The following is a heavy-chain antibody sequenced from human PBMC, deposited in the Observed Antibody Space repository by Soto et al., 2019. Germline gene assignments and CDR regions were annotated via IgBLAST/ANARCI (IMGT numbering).Heavy chain of an antibody. D-gene: IGHD5-12*01. CDR2: IYNGGST. CDR3: AREGYGSRYGMDV. CDR1: GFTVSSNY. Sequence: EVQLVESGGGLVQPGGSLRLSCPASGFTVSSNYMSWVRQAPGKGLEWVSVIYNGGSTYYADSVKGRFTISRDNSKNTLYLQMNSLRAEDTAVYYCAREGYGSRYGMDVWGQGTTVTVSS. V-gene: IGHV3-66*01. J-gene: IGHJ6*02.